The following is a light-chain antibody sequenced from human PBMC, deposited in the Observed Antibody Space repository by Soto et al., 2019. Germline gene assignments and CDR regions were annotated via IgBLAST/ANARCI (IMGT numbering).Light chain of an antibody. CDR1: QSISTY. CDR3: QQSYMDPIT. Sequence: DIQMTPSPPSLSASVGDRVTITCRASQSISTYLNWYQKKPGKAPNLLIYDASRLQSGVPSRFSGSGGGTDFTLSISSVQPEDFATYFCQQSYMDPITFGQGTRLEIK. V-gene: IGKV1-39*01. CDR2: DAS. J-gene: IGKJ5*01.